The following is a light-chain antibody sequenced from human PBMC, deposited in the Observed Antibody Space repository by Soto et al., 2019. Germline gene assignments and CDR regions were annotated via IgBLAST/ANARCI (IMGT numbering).Light chain of an antibody. CDR2: GNI. CDR1: SSNTGAGFD. CDR3: QSYDSGLSAVV. J-gene: IGLJ2*01. Sequence: QAVVTQPPSVSGAPGQRVTISCTGSSSNTGAGFDVHWYQHLPGAAPKLLIYGNINRPSGVPDRFSGSKSDTSASLAITGLQAEDEADYYCQSYDSGLSAVVFGGGTKVTVL. V-gene: IGLV1-40*01.